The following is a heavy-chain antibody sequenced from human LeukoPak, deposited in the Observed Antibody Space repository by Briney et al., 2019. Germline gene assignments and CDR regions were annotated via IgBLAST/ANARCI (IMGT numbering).Heavy chain of an antibody. V-gene: IGHV3-21*01. Sequence: GGSLRLSCAASGFSFSIYSMNWVRQAPGKGLEWVSSIGGSSSSLYYAESVKGRFTISRDNARNSLYLQMNSVRAEDTAVYYCAKEAGQDYGALDAFDVWGQGTMVTVSS. CDR2: IGGSSSSL. D-gene: IGHD4-17*01. CDR3: AKEAGQDYGALDAFDV. J-gene: IGHJ3*01. CDR1: GFSFSIYS.